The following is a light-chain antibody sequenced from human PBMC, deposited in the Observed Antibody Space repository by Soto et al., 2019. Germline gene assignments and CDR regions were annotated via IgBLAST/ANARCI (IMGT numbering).Light chain of an antibody. J-gene: IGLJ1*01. Sequence: QSVLPQPASVSGSLGQSVTISCTGTKNDIGVYDFVSWYQHHPGKAPRLIIYEVVQRPSGVPDRFSGSKSGNTASLTVSGLQAEDEADYYCYSYAGSYTNVFGSGTKVTVL. CDR2: EVV. V-gene: IGLV2-8*01. CDR1: KNDIGVYDF. CDR3: YSYAGSYTNV.